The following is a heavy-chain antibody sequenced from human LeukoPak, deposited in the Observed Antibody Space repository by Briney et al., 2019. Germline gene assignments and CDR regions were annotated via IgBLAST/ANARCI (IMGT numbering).Heavy chain of an antibody. V-gene: IGHV1-8*01. CDR1: GYTFTGYV. D-gene: IGHD1-26*01. CDR3: ARGRYSGSYKFDY. J-gene: IGHJ4*02. CDR2: MNPNSGNT. Sequence: GASVKVSCKPSGYTFTGYVINWGRRATGQGLEWMGWMNPNSGNTGYAQKFQGRVTMTRNTSISTAYMELSSLRSEDTAVYYCARGRYSGSYKFDYWGQGTLVTVSS.